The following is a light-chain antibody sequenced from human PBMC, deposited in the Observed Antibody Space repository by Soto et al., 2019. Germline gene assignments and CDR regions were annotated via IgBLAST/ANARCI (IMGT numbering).Light chain of an antibody. CDR3: QQRTSWPT. Sequence: EIVLTQSPASRSLSPGERAGVSCGASQSVSSSYLAWFQQKPGQAPRLLIYDVSRRATAIPARFSGSGSGTDFPLTISSIDPEDFAVYYCQQRTSWPTFGGGTKVDIK. J-gene: IGKJ4*01. CDR1: QSVSSSY. CDR2: DVS. V-gene: IGKV3-11*01.